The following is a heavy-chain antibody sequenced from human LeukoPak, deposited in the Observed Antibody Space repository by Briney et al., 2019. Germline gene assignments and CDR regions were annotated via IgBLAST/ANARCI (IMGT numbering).Heavy chain of an antibody. CDR1: GYTFTSYD. D-gene: IGHD2-2*01. CDR3: ARGLRVVVPAAMGYWFDP. Sequence: ASVKVSCKASGYTFTSYDINWVRQATGQGLEWMGWMNPNSDNTGYAPNFQGNVTMTSNTHISTAYMELSSLRSDDTAVYYCARGLRVVVPAAMGYWFDPWGQGTLVTVSS. J-gene: IGHJ5*02. CDR2: MNPNSDNT. V-gene: IGHV1-8*01.